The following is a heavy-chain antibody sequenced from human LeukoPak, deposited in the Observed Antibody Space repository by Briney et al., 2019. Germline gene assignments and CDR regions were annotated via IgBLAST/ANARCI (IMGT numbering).Heavy chain of an antibody. Sequence: SETLSLTCTVSGGSISSSSYYWGWIRQPPGKGLEWIGSIYYSGSTYYNPSLKSRVTISVDTSKNQFSLKLSSVTAADTAVYYCARDHGYSSSGGFDPWGQGTLVTVSS. CDR3: ARDHGYSSSGGFDP. J-gene: IGHJ5*02. CDR2: IYYSGST. D-gene: IGHD6-6*01. V-gene: IGHV4-39*07. CDR1: GGSISSSSYY.